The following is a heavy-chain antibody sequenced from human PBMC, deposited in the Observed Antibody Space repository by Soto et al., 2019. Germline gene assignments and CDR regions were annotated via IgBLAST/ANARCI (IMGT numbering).Heavy chain of an antibody. CDR3: AKDGGHSGYELDS. D-gene: IGHD5-12*01. CDR2: IRGSGTTT. J-gene: IGHJ4*02. Sequence: GSLRLSCVASGFTFTKFAMSWVRQTPGKGLEWVSSIRGSGTTTYYADSAKGRFAISRDNSKNTLYLQMNSLRTEDTATYYCAKDGGHSGYELDSWGQGILVTVSS. V-gene: IGHV3-23*01. CDR1: GFTFTKFA.